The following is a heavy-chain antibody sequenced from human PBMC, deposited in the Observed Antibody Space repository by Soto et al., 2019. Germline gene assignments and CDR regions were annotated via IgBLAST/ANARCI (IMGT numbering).Heavy chain of an antibody. D-gene: IGHD6-19*01. Sequence: QVRLVESGGGLVKPGGSLRLSCAASGFTFSDNYMTWSRQAPGKGLEWVSYISSSSSYTNYADSVKGRFTISRDNAKNSLYLQMNSLRAEDTAVYYCASSRALAVHFDYWGQGTLVTVSS. CDR2: ISSSSSYT. V-gene: IGHV3-11*05. CDR1: GFTFSDNY. J-gene: IGHJ4*02. CDR3: ASSRALAVHFDY.